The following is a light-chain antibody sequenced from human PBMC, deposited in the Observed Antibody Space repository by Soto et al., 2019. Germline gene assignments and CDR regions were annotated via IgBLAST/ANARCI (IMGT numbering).Light chain of an antibody. CDR1: QSVNSH. Sequence: EIVLTQSPGTLSVSPGESATLSCRASQSVNSHLAWYQQKPGQAPRLLIYGVSGRATGIPDRFSGSGSGTDFTLTISRLEPEDFVVYYCQQYGTSPRLAFGGGTKVEIK. V-gene: IGKV3-20*01. CDR2: GVS. CDR3: QQYGTSPRLA. J-gene: IGKJ4*01.